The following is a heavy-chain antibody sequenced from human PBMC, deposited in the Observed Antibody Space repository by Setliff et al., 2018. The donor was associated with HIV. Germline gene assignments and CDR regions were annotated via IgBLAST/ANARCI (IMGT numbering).Heavy chain of an antibody. V-gene: IGHV4-34*01. D-gene: IGHD3-22*01. CDR1: GGSFRGYY. CDR2: INHSEST. CDR3: ARGHSYDSYGYYLRGFDI. J-gene: IGHJ3*02. Sequence: PSETLSLTCAVYGGSFRGYYWSWIRQSPGKGLEWIGEINHSESTNYNPSVKRRVTISIDTSKNQISLKLSSVTAADTAVYYCARGHSYDSYGYYLRGFDIWGPGTMVTVS.